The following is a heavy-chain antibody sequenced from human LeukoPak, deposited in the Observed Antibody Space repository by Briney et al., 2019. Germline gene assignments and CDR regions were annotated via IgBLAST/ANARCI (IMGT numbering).Heavy chain of an antibody. CDR3: AREPGYYYDSSGETDAFDI. CDR2: IYYSGST. Sequence: SETLSLTCTVSGGSISSGDYYWSWIRQPPGKGLEWIGYIYYSGSTYYNPSLKSRVTISVDTSKNQFSLKLSSVTAAGTAVYYCAREPGYYYDSSGETDAFDIWGQGTMVTVSS. CDR1: GGSISSGDYY. V-gene: IGHV4-30-4*08. J-gene: IGHJ3*02. D-gene: IGHD3-22*01.